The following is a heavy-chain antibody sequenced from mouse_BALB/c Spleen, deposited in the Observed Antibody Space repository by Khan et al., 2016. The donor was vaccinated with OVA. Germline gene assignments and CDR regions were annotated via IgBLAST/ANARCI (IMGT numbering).Heavy chain of an antibody. CDR1: GFSLTDYG. V-gene: IGHV2-6-5*01. J-gene: IGHJ2*01. Sequence: QVQLQQSGPGLVAPSQSLSITCTVSGFSLTDYGVSWIRQPPGKGLEWLGVIWGGGSTYYNSALKSRLSISKDNSKRQVFLKMNSLQTDDTAMYYCAKHRILYPYDFDYWGQGTTLTVSS. CDR2: IWGGGST. CDR3: AKHRILYPYDFDY. D-gene: IGHD2-14*01.